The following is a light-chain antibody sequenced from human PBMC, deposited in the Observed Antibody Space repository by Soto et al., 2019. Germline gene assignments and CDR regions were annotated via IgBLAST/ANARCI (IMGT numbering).Light chain of an antibody. CDR1: QSVRSN. Sequence: EVVMTQSPATLSVSPGERVTLSCRASQSVRSNLAWYQQKPGQSPRLLIYGASTRATGIPARFSGSGSGTDFTLTISSLEPEDFAVYYCQQRSNWPRGTFGQGTKVDIK. CDR3: QQRSNWPRGT. CDR2: GAS. V-gene: IGKV3-15*01. J-gene: IGKJ1*01.